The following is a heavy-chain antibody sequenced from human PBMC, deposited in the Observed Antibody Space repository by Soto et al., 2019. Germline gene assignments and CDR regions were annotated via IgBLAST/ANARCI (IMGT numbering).Heavy chain of an antibody. CDR1: GGSISSYY. V-gene: IGHV4-59*01. Sequence: SETLSLTCTVSGGSISSYYWSWIRQPPGKGLEWIGYIYYSGSTNYNPSLKSRVTISVDTSKNQFSLKLSSVTAADTAVYYCARLPFSGSYIDSWGQGTLVTVSA. CDR2: IYYSGST. D-gene: IGHD1-26*01. CDR3: ARLPFSGSYIDS. J-gene: IGHJ4*02.